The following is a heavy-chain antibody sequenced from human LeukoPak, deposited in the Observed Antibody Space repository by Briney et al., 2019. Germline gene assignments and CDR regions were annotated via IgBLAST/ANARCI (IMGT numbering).Heavy chain of an antibody. CDR1: GFTFSSYS. CDR3: ARYVGATPLP. V-gene: IGHV3-21*01. J-gene: IGHJ5*02. Sequence: GGSLRLSCAASGFTFSSYSMNWVRQAPGKGPEWVSSISSSSSYIYYADSVKGRFTISRDNAKNSLYLQMNSLRAEDTAVHYCARYVGATPLPWGQGTLVTVSS. D-gene: IGHD1-26*01. CDR2: ISSSSSYI.